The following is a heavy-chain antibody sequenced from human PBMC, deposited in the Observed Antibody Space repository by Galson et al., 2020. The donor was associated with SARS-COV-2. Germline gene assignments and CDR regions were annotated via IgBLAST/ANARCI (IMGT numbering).Heavy chain of an antibody. V-gene: IGHV4-4*07. CDR2: IYTSGST. D-gene: IGHD1-26*01. J-gene: IGHJ3*02. CDR3: ARDRWEQWDDAFDI. Sequence: SEPLSLTCTVSGGSISSYYWSWIRQPAGKGLEWIGRIYTSGSTNYNPSLKSRVTMSVDTSKNQFSLKLSSVTAADTAVYYCARDRWEQWDDAFDIWGQGTMVTVSS. CDR1: GGSISSYY.